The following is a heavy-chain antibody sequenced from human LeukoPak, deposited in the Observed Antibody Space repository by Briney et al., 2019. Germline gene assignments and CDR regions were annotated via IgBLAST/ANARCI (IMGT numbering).Heavy chain of an antibody. D-gene: IGHD1-26*01. J-gene: IGHJ4*02. CDR1: GFTVSSNY. V-gene: IGHV3-53*01. CDR2: IYSSAYI. CDR3: ASNIPSGSHYGY. Sequence: GGSLRLSCAASGFTVSSNYMTWVRQAPGKGLEWVSIIYSSAYIYYSDSVKGRFTISRDNSKNTLYLQMNSLRAEDTAVYYCASNIPSGSHYGYWGQGTLVTVSS.